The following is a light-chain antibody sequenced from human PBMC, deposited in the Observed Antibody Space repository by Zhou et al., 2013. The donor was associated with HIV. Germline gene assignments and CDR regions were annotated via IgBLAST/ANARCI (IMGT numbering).Light chain of an antibody. CDR2: GAS. V-gene: IGKV1D-16*01. Sequence: DIQMTQSPPSLSASVGDRVTITCRASLDIRTSLAWYHQKPGNPPKSLIYGASTLQFGVPARFSGSGSGTYFTLTINSLQPEDLGTYFCQQYNSYPLTFGGGTKVQI. CDR3: QQYNSYPLT. CDR1: LDIRTS. J-gene: IGKJ4*01.